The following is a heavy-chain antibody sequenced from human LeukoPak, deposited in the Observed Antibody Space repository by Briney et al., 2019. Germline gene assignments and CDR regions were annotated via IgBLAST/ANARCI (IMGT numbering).Heavy chain of an antibody. Sequence: GGSLRLSCAASGFTFSSYEMNWVRQAPGKGLEWVSYISSSGSTIYYADSVKGRFTISRDNAKNSLYLQMNSLRAKDTAVYYCARDVMYSSGWYGGFDYWGQGTLVTVSS. CDR2: ISSSGSTI. D-gene: IGHD6-19*01. V-gene: IGHV3-48*03. J-gene: IGHJ4*02. CDR3: ARDVMYSSGWYGGFDY. CDR1: GFTFSSYE.